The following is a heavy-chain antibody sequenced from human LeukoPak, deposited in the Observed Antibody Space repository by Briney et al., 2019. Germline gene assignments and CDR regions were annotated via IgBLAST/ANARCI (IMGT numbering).Heavy chain of an antibody. V-gene: IGHV3-30-3*01. J-gene: IGHJ4*02. CDR3: ARAPDDYYDSGGYYVEY. Sequence: GGSLRLSCAASGFTFSTYAMYWVRQAPGKGLEWVAVISHDGNNKYYTDSVKGRFTISRDNSKNTLYLQMNSLRAEDTAVYYCARAPDDYYDSGGYYVEYWGQGTLVTVSS. CDR1: GFTFSTYA. CDR2: ISHDGNNK. D-gene: IGHD3-22*01.